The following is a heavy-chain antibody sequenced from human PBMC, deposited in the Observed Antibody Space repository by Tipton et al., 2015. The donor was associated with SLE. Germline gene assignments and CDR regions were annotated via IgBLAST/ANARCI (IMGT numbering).Heavy chain of an antibody. D-gene: IGHD6-13*01. CDR2: IYHRGTT. CDR3: ARHYGSSFDF. J-gene: IGHJ4*02. V-gene: IGHV4-39*07. Sequence: GSLRLSCTVSGGSISSDSYYWGWIRQPPGKGLEWIGYIYHRGTTYYNPSLKSRVTILVDTSKNQFSLRVTSVTAADTAVYYCARHYGSSFDFWGQGSLVTVSS. CDR1: GGSISSDSYY.